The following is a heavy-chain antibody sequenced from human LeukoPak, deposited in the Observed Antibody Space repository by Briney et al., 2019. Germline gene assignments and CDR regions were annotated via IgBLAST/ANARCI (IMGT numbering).Heavy chain of an antibody. CDR3: ARSSSNYYGMDV. D-gene: IGHD6-13*01. CDR2: ISWNGGSI. V-gene: IGHV3-9*01. Sequence: GGSLRLSCAASGFTFYDYAMHWVRQAPGKGLEWVSGISWNGGSIDYADSVKGRFTISRDNGKNSLYLQMNSLRAEDTALYYCARSSSNYYGMDVWGQGTTVTVSS. J-gene: IGHJ6*02. CDR1: GFTFYDYA.